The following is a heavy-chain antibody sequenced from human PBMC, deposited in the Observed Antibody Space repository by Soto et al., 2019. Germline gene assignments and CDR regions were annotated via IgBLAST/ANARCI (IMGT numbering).Heavy chain of an antibody. CDR2: IYSDGTT. V-gene: IGHV3-66*01. Sequence: PGGSLRLSCAASGFTVSSNYMSWVRQAPGKGLEWVSVIYSDGTTYYADSVKGRFTISRDNSKNTLYLQMNSLRAEDTAVYYCARSGGNYWFDPWGQGTLVTVSS. J-gene: IGHJ5*02. D-gene: IGHD2-21*02. CDR1: GFTVSSNY. CDR3: ARSGGNYWFDP.